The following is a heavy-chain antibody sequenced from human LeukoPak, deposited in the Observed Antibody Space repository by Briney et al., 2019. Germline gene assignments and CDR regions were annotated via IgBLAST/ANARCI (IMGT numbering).Heavy chain of an antibody. CDR2: ISYGGSNK. Sequence: GRSLRLSCAASGFTFSSYGMHWVRQAPGKGLEWVSVISYGGSNKYYADSVKGRFTISRDNSKNTLYLQMNSLRAEDTAVYYCAKAPSWRPTYFGMDVWGQGTTVTVSS. D-gene: IGHD3-3*01. CDR1: GFTFSSYG. J-gene: IGHJ6*02. CDR3: AKAPSWRPTYFGMDV. V-gene: IGHV3-30*18.